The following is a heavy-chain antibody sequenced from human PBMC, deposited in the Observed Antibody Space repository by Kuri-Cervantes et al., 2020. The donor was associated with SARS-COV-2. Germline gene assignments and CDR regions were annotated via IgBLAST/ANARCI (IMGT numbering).Heavy chain of an antibody. CDR1: GGSVSSGSYY. CDR3: ARLRGTITIFGVVTRHFDY. J-gene: IGHJ4*02. CDR2: IYYSGST. Sequence: SETLSLTCTVSGGSVSSGSYYWSWIRQPPGKGLEWIGYIYYSGSTNYNPSLKSRVTISVDTSKNQFSLKLSSVTAADTAVYYCARLRGTITIFGVVTRHFDYWGQGTLVTVSS. D-gene: IGHD3-3*01. V-gene: IGHV4-61*01.